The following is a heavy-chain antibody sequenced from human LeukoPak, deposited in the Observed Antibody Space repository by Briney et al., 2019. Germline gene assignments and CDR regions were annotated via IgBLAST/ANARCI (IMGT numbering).Heavy chain of an antibody. Sequence: ASVKVSCKASGYTFTSYGICWVRQAPGQGLEWMGWISAYNSNTDYAQKLQGRVTMATDTSTSTAYMELRSLRSDGTAVYYCARAPNYSSSAVLDYYYCYMDVWGKGTTVTVSS. J-gene: IGHJ6*03. CDR1: GYTFTSYG. D-gene: IGHD6-13*01. CDR3: ARAPNYSSSAVLDYYYCYMDV. V-gene: IGHV1-18*01. CDR2: ISAYNSNT.